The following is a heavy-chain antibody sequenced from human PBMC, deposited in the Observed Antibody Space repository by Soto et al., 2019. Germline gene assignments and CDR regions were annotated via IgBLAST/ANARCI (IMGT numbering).Heavy chain of an antibody. D-gene: IGHD2-21*02. Sequence: QVQLVESGGGVVQPGRSLRLSCAVSGFTVSTYGMHWVHQAPGKGLEWVAVISRDGGTKYYADSVKGRFTISRDNSRNTLVLEMNSLRGDDMAVYYCTGDVASGYWGQGTLVTVS. CDR2: ISRDGGTK. V-gene: IGHV3-30*03. CDR3: TGDVASGY. J-gene: IGHJ4*02. CDR1: GFTVSTYG.